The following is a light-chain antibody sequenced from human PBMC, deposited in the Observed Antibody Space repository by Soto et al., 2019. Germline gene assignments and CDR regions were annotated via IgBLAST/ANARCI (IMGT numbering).Light chain of an antibody. CDR1: ESVSRN. CDR2: GAS. Sequence: EMVVTQSPATLSVSPGERVTLSCRASESVSRNLACYQQKPGQAPRLLIYGASTRATGIPARFSGSGSGTDFNLTITSLQSEDFAVYYCQKYYHWPRTFGQGTKGDIK. CDR3: QKYYHWPRT. V-gene: IGKV3-15*01. J-gene: IGKJ1*01.